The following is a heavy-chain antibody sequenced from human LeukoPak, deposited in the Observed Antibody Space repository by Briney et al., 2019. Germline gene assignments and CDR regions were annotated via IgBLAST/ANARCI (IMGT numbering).Heavy chain of an antibody. CDR3: ARDYDSSGYYLLPDY. J-gene: IGHJ4*02. CDR1: GFTFSSYS. Sequence: GGPLRLSCAASGFTFSSYSMNWVRQAPGKALEWVSSISSSSSYIYYADSVKGRFTISRDNAKNSLYLQMNSLRAQDTAVYYCARDYDSSGYYLLPDYWGQGTLVTVSS. CDR2: ISSSSSYI. D-gene: IGHD3-22*01. V-gene: IGHV3-21*01.